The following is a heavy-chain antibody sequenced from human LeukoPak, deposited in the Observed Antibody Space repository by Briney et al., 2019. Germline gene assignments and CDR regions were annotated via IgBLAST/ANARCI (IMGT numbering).Heavy chain of an antibody. V-gene: IGHV3-7*01. D-gene: IGHD3-22*01. Sequence: PGGSLRLSCAASGFTFSHFWMSWVRQAPGKGLEWVAYIKKTGSETYYVDSVKGRFTISRDNAKNSLYLQMNSLRAEDTAVYYCARGRITMIPDYWGQGTLVTVSS. CDR3: ARGRITMIPDY. J-gene: IGHJ4*02. CDR1: GFTFSHFW. CDR2: IKKTGSET.